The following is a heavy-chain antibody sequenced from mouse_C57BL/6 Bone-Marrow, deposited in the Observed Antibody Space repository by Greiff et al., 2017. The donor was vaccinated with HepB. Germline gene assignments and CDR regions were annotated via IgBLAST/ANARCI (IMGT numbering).Heavy chain of an antibody. V-gene: IGHV3-6*01. D-gene: IGHD2-1*01. CDR1: GYSITSGYY. CDR3: ARGGLLYYAMDY. J-gene: IGHJ4*01. Sequence: EVKLLESGPGLVKPSQSLSLTCSVTGYSITSGYYWNWIRQFPGNKLEWMGYISYDGSNNYNPSLKNRISITRDPSKNQFFLKLNSVTTEDTATYYCARGGLLYYAMDYWGQGTSVTVSS. CDR2: ISYDGSN.